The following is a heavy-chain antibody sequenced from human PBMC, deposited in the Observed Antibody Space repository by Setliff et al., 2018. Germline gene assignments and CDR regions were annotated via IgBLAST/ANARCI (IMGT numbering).Heavy chain of an antibody. V-gene: IGHV1-2*02. CDR3: ARDRDVSTIFGVVIPAASGLGY. Sequence: ASVKVSCKASGYTFTAYYMHWVRQAPGQGPEWMGWINPDSGATNFAQKFQGRVTMTRDTSTTTAYMDLNSLRSGDTATYFCARDRDVSTIFGVVIPAASGLGYGGQGTLVTVSS. J-gene: IGHJ4*02. CDR1: GYTFTAYY. D-gene: IGHD3-3*01. CDR2: INPDSGAT.